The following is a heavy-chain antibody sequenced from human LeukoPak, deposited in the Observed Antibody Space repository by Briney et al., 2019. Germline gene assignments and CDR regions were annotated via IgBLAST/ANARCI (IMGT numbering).Heavy chain of an antibody. CDR1: GFTVSRNY. V-gene: IGHV3-48*03. Sequence: GGSLRLSCAASGFTVSRNYMNWVRQAPGKGLEWVSYISSSGSTIYYADSVKGRFTISRDNAKNSLYLQMNSLRAEDTAVYYCAKLGITMIGGVWGKGTTVTISS. CDR3: AKLGITMIGGV. J-gene: IGHJ6*04. D-gene: IGHD3-10*02. CDR2: ISSSGSTI.